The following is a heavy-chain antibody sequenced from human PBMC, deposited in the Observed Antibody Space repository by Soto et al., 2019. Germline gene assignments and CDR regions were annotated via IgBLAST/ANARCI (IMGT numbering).Heavy chain of an antibody. CDR1: EFTFSNYG. D-gene: IGHD3-10*01. J-gene: IGHJ6*02. V-gene: IGHV3-33*01. CDR3: ARDDEYSGNGMDV. Sequence: QVQLVESGGGVVQPGRSLRLSCAASEFTFSNYGMHWVRQAPGKGLEWVAVILNDGSNRYHADSVKDRFTISRDNYKNTLYLQMNSLSAEDTAVYYCARDDEYSGNGMDVWGQGTTVTVS. CDR2: ILNDGSNR.